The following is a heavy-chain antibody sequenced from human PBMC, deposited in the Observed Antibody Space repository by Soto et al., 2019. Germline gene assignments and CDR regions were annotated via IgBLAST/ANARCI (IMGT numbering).Heavy chain of an antibody. CDR3: VRDEFSYGKYNGMDV. CDR2: IYYSGST. Sequence: QVQLQESGPGLVKPSQTLSLTCTVSGGSISSGAYFWGWIRQHPGKGLEWIGYIYYSGSTYYNPSLKSRAIILVDTSKNQFSLNLSSVTAADTAVYYCVRDEFSYGKYNGMDVWGQGTTVTVSS. CDR1: GGSISSGAYF. J-gene: IGHJ6*02. D-gene: IGHD3-16*01. V-gene: IGHV4-31*03.